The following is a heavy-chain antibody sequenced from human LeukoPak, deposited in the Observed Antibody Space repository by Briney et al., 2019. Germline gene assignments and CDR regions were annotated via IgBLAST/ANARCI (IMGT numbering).Heavy chain of an antibody. J-gene: IGHJ3*01. CDR3: GVVFYGTGSCCSPVFDGFEV. Sequence: SETLSLTCAVSGGSISSNNWWSWVRQPPGKGLVWFGEIYHSGSTDYTPSLESRFSISLDKSKNKFSLKLSSVTAADTAVFYCGVVFYGTGSCCSPVFDGFEVWGQGTMVTVSS. V-gene: IGHV4-4*02. D-gene: IGHD3-10*01. CDR1: GGSISSNNW. CDR2: IYHSGST.